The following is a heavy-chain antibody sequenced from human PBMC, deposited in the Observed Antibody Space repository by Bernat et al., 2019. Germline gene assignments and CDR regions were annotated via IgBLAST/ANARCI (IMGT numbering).Heavy chain of an antibody. CDR2: IKSKTDGGTT. V-gene: IGHV3-15*01. CDR3: TPSIVATIGSDY. D-gene: IGHD5-12*01. CDR1: GFTFSSYW. Sequence: EVQLVESGGGLVQPGGSLRLSCAASGFTFSSYWMSWVRQAPGKGLEWVGRIKSKTDGGTTDYAAPVKGRFTISRDDSKNTLYLQMNSLKTEDTAVYYCTPSIVATIGSDYWGQGTLVTVSS. J-gene: IGHJ4*02.